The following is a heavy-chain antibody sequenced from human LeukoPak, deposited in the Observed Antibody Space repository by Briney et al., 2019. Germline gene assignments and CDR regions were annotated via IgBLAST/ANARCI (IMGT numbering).Heavy chain of an antibody. V-gene: IGHV4-59*01. CDR1: VGSMSGYY. Sequence: SETLSLTCTVSVGSMSGYYWSWIRQPPRKGREWIGYIHYSGTTNYNPSLKSRVTISLDTSRNQFSLKLRSVTTADTAVYYCARRRVYSGSGEFDFWGQGTLVTVSS. CDR2: IHYSGTT. D-gene: IGHD5-12*01. CDR3: ARRRVYSGSGEFDF. J-gene: IGHJ4*02.